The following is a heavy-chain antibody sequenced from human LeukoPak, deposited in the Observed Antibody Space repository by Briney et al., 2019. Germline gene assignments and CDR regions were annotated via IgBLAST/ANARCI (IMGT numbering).Heavy chain of an antibody. CDR2: MNPNSGNT. CDR1: GYTFTSYD. Sequence: VASVKVSCKASGYTFTSYDINWVRQATGQGLEWMGWMNPNSGNTGYAQKFQGRVTMTRDTSTSTVYMELSSLRSEDTAVYYCARSGSLAALDYWGQGTLVTVSS. V-gene: IGHV1-8*01. D-gene: IGHD6-6*01. CDR3: ARSGSLAALDY. J-gene: IGHJ4*02.